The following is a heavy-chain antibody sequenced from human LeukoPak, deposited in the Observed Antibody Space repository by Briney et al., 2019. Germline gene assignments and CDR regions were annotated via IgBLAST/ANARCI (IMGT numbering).Heavy chain of an antibody. CDR3: AKGLLWFGEDYYYMDV. J-gene: IGHJ6*03. D-gene: IGHD3-10*01. CDR2: ISGSSGSGGST. Sequence: GGSLRLSCAASGFTFSSYAMSWVRQAPGKGLEWVSGISGSSGSGGSTYYADSVKGRFTISRDNSKNTLYLQMNSLRAEDTAVYYCAKGLLWFGEDYYYMDVWGKGTTVTVSS. CDR1: GFTFSSYA. V-gene: IGHV3-23*01.